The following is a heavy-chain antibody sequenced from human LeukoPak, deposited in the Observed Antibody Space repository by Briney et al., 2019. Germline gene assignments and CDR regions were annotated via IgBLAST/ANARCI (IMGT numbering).Heavy chain of an antibody. Sequence: GESLKISCKASGYIFTTYWLARVRQMPGKGLEWMGIIYPGDSDTRYSPSFQGQVTISADKSISTAYLQWSSLKASDTAMYYCARRGSNQEYFDYWGQGTLVIVSS. D-gene: IGHD3-16*01. CDR2: IYPGDSDT. CDR1: GYIFTTYW. J-gene: IGHJ4*02. CDR3: ARRGSNQEYFDY. V-gene: IGHV5-51*01.